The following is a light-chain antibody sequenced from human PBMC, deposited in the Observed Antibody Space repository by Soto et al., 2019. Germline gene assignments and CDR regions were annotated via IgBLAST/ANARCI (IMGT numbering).Light chain of an antibody. CDR1: QSVNGW. J-gene: IGKJ1*01. CDR3: QQYNTSWT. Sequence: DIQMTQSPSTLSASPGDRVTITCRASQSVNGWLAWYQQKPGNAPKLPIYKASLLESGVPSRFSGSGSGTEFTLSILRLQPDDFAYYYRQQYNTSWTFGQGTKVEVK. V-gene: IGKV1-5*03. CDR2: KAS.